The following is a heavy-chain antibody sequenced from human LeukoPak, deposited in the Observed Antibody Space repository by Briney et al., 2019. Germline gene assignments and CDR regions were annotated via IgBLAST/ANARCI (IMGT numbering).Heavy chain of an antibody. CDR3: AKPDGSSWYAFDY. Sequence: GGSLRLSCAASGFTFSSYAMSWVRQAPGKGLEWVSAISGSGGSTYYAGSVKGRFTISRDNSKNTLYLQMNSLRAEDTAVYYCAKPDGSSWYAFDYWGQGTLVTVSS. D-gene: IGHD6-13*01. V-gene: IGHV3-23*01. CDR2: ISGSGGST. J-gene: IGHJ4*02. CDR1: GFTFSSYA.